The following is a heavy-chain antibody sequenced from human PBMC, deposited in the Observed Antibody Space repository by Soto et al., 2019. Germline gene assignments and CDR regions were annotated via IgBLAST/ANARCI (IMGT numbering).Heavy chain of an antibody. J-gene: IGHJ5*02. D-gene: IGHD1-1*01. CDR3: VRDGTKTLRDWFDP. V-gene: IGHV4-4*07. CDR1: GASISGFY. CDR2: IYATGTT. Sequence: SETLSLTCTVSGASISGFYWSWIRKSAGKGLEWIGRIYATGTTDYNPSLKSRVMMSVDTSKKQFPLKLRSVTAADTAVYYCVRDGTKTLRDWFDPWGQGISVTVSS.